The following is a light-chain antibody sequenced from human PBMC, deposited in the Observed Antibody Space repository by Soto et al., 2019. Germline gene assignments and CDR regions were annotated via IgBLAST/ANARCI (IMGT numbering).Light chain of an antibody. CDR2: ASS. J-gene: IGKJ4*01. V-gene: IGKV1-39*01. Sequence: DIQLTQSPSSLSASVGDRVIITCRASQSISNFLNWYQQKPGKAPQVLIYASSSLHSCVPSRFSCTGSGTDFTRTISSLQPEDFATYYCQHRDSPALTFDGGSRVEI. CDR1: QSISNF. CDR3: QHRDSPALT.